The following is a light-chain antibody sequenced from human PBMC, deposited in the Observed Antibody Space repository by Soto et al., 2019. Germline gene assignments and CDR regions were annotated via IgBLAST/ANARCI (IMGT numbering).Light chain of an antibody. CDR1: QSINAW. CDR3: QQYNSYSPWT. V-gene: IGKV1-5*01. Sequence: DIQMTQAPSTLSASVGDTITITCRASQSINAWLAWYQQKPGKAPKLLIYDVSTLDSGVPSRFSGSASGTEFTLTISSLESDDFATYYCQQYNSYSPWTFGLGTKV. CDR2: DVS. J-gene: IGKJ1*01.